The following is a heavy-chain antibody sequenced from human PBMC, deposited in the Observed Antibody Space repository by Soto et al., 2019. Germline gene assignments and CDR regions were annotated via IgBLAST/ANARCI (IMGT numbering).Heavy chain of an antibody. Sequence: GGSMRLSCAASGFTFSSYGMHWVRQAPGKGLEWVAVISYDGSNKYYADSVKGRFTISRDNPKNTLYLQMNSLRAEDTAVYYCAKDDLGYCSGGSCLFYGMDVWGQGTTVTVSS. J-gene: IGHJ6*02. D-gene: IGHD2-15*01. V-gene: IGHV3-30*18. CDR1: GFTFSSYG. CDR2: ISYDGSNK. CDR3: AKDDLGYCSGGSCLFYGMDV.